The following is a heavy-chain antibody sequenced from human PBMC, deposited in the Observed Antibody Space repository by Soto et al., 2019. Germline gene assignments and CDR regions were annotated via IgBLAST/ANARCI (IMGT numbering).Heavy chain of an antibody. CDR2: IYYSGST. D-gene: IGHD6-19*01. Sequence: SETLSLTCTVSGGSVSSGGYYWSWIRQPPGKGLEWIGYIYYSGSTNYNPSLKSRVTISVDTSKNQFSLKLSSVTAADTAVYYCARTAISVAGTSRFDPWGQGTLVTVSS. CDR1: GGSVSSGGYY. V-gene: IGHV4-61*08. J-gene: IGHJ5*02. CDR3: ARTAISVAGTSRFDP.